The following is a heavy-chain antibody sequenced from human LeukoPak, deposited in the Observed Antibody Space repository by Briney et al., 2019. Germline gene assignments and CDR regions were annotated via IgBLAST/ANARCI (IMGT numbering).Heavy chain of an antibody. CDR3: ASVPVVTAIKWFVL. J-gene: IGHJ5*02. CDR1: GVSFSGYY. V-gene: IGHV4-34*01. CDR2: INHSGST. Sequence: SETLSLTCAVYGVSFSGYYWSWVRQPPGKGLEWIGEINHSGSTHYNPSLKSRLTISVDTSKNQYSLKLSSVTAADTAVYYCASVPVVTAIKWFVLWGQGTLVRVSS. D-gene: IGHD2-21*02.